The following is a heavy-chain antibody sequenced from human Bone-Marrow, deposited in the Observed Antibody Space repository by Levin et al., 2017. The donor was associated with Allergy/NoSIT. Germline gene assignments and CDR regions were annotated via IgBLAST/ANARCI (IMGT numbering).Heavy chain of an antibody. D-gene: IGHD3-10*01. CDR3: ARDGYYYGSGIPNWFDP. V-gene: IGHV3-21*01. Sequence: GGSLRLSCAASGFTFSSYTMHWVRQAPGRGLEWVSSISGTSSKIYYGESVKGRFTISRDNGRSSLYLQMNSLRADDTAVYYCARDGYYYGSGIPNWFDPWGQGTLVIVSS. J-gene: IGHJ5*02. CDR2: ISGTSSKI. CDR1: GFTFSSYT.